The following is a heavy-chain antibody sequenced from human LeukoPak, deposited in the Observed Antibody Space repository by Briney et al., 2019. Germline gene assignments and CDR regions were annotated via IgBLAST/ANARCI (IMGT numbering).Heavy chain of an antibody. D-gene: IGHD6-13*01. Sequence: SETLSLTCTVSGGSINSYYWSWIRQPPGKGLEWIGYIYYSGSTNYNPSLKSRVTISVDTSKNQFPLRLSSVTAADTAVYYCARAIAAAVNWFDPWGQGTLVTVSS. J-gene: IGHJ5*02. CDR2: IYYSGST. V-gene: IGHV4-59*01. CDR3: ARAIAAAVNWFDP. CDR1: GGSINSYY.